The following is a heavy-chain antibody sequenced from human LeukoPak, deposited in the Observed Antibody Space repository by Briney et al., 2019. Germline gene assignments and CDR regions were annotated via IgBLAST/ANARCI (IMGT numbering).Heavy chain of an antibody. D-gene: IGHD2-2*01. CDR3: AKSDCTYITCYVLDY. CDR2: ISGCGDST. J-gene: IGHJ4*02. Sequence: GGSLRLSCAGSGFTSSNHATSWVRQAPGKGLEWVSAISGCGDSTYYVDSVKGRFTISRDNSKNTLSLQMSSLRPEDTAVYYCAKSDCTYITCYVLDYWGQGTLVTVSS. V-gene: IGHV3-23*01. CDR1: GFTSSNHA.